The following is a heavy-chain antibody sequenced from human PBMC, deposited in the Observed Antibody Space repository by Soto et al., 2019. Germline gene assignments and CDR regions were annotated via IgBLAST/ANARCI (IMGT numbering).Heavy chain of an antibody. CDR2: IYYSGST. V-gene: IGHV4-31*03. Sequence: VQLQESGPGLVKPSQTLSLTCTVSGGSISSGGYYWSWIRQHPGKGLEWIGYIYYSGSTYYNPSLKSRVTISVDTSKNQFSLKLSSVTAADTAVYYCATRALYCSSTSCYEGWFDPWGQGTLVTVSS. D-gene: IGHD2-2*01. J-gene: IGHJ5*02. CDR1: GGSISSGGYY. CDR3: ATRALYCSSTSCYEGWFDP.